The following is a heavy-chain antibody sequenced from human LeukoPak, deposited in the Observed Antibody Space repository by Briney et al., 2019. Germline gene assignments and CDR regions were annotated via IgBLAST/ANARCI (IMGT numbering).Heavy chain of an antibody. V-gene: IGHV4-39*07. CDR3: ARWPSVFVFDP. J-gene: IGHJ5*02. D-gene: IGHD3-10*02. CDR1: GGSISTYY. CDR2: IYYSGST. Sequence: SETLSLTCTVSGGSISTYYWGWIRQPPGRGLEWIGSIYYSGSTYYNPSLRSRVTISLDTSKNQFSLKLNSVTAADTAVYYCARWPSVFVFDPWGQGTLVTVSS.